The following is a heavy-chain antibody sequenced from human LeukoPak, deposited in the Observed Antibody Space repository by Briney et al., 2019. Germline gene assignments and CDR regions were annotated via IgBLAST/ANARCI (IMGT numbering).Heavy chain of an antibody. D-gene: IGHD1-14*01. Sequence: KTSETLSLTCTVPGGSISSGGYYWSWIRQHPGKGLEWIGYIYYSGSTYYNPSLKSRVTISVDTSKNQFSLKLSSVTAADTAVYYCACSRRFDPWGQGTLVTVSS. CDR1: GGSISSGGYY. J-gene: IGHJ5*02. CDR3: ACSRRFDP. CDR2: IYYSGST. V-gene: IGHV4-31*03.